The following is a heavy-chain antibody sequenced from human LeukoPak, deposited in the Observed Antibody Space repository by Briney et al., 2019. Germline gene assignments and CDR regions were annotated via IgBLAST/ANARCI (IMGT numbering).Heavy chain of an antibody. CDR1: GGSISSYY. V-gene: IGHV4-59*01. Sequence: SETLSLTCTVSGGSISSYYWSWIRQPPGKGLEWIGYIYYSGSTNYNPSLKSRVTISVDTSKNQFSLKLSSVPGADTAVYYCARDRRDSSGYYYTLDYWGQGTLVTVSS. CDR3: ARDRRDSSGYYYTLDY. CDR2: IYYSGST. D-gene: IGHD3-22*01. J-gene: IGHJ4*02.